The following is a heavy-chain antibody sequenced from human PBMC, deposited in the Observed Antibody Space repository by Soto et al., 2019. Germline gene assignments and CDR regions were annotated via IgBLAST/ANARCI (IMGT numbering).Heavy chain of an antibody. CDR2: MNPNSGNT. D-gene: IGHD1-1*01. J-gene: IGHJ6*02. CDR1: GYTFTSYD. V-gene: IGHV1-8*01. Sequence: QVQLVQSGAEVKKPGASVKFSCKASGYTFTSYDINWGRQATGQGLEWMGGMNPNSGNTVYAQKFQDRVTMTRNTSISTAYMELSSLRSEDTAVYYCARERNMYGMDVWGQGTTVTVSS. CDR3: ARERNMYGMDV.